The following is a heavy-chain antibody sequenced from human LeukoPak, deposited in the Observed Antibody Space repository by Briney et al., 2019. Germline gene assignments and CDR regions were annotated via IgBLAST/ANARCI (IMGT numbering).Heavy chain of an antibody. V-gene: IGHV4-31*03. CDR1: GGSISSGGYY. CDR2: IYYSGST. CDR3: ASSARGVYYDILTGFFDY. Sequence: PQTLSLTCTVSGGSISSGGYYWSWIRQHPGKGLEWIGYIYYSGSTYYNPSLKSRVTISVDTSKNQFSLKLSSVTAADTAVYYCASSARGVYYDILTGFFDYWGQGTLVTVSS. J-gene: IGHJ4*02. D-gene: IGHD3-9*01.